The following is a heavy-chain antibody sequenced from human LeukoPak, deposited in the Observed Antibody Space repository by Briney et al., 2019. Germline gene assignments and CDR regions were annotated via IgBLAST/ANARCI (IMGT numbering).Heavy chain of an antibody. CDR1: GDTFSNYD. Sequence: ASVKVSCKASGDTFSNYDINWVRQATGQGLEWMGWMSPKSGNTGYAQKFQGRLTMTRDTSIGTAYMELSSLRSEDTAVYYCARGLTSSWTRYYYMDVWGKGITATVSS. CDR2: MSPKSGNT. D-gene: IGHD6-13*01. CDR3: ARGLTSSWTRYYYMDV. V-gene: IGHV1-8*01. J-gene: IGHJ6*03.